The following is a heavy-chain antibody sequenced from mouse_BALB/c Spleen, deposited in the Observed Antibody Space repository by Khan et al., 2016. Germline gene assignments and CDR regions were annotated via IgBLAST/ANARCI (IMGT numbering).Heavy chain of an antibody. CDR3: ARPGGFAY. Sequence: VQLKESGPGLVKPSQSLSLTCTVTGYSITSDYAWNWIRQFPGNKLEWMGYISYSGSTSYNPSLKSRISITRDTSKNQFFLQLNSVTTEDTATYYCARPGGFAYWGQGTLVTVSA. J-gene: IGHJ3*01. CDR2: ISYSGST. CDR1: GYSITSDYA. V-gene: IGHV3-2*02.